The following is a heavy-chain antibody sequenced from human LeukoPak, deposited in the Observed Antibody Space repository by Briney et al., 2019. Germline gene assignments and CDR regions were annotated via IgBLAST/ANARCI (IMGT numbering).Heavy chain of an antibody. J-gene: IGHJ5*02. Sequence: GASVKVSCKASGYTFTKFAINWVRQAPGQGLEWMGWINTNTGNPTYAQGFTGRFVFSLDTSVSTAYLQISSLKVEDTAVYYCARDMEENWFDPWGQGTLVTVSS. V-gene: IGHV7-4-1*02. CDR1: GYTFTKFA. D-gene: IGHD1-1*01. CDR2: INTNTGNP. CDR3: ARDMEENWFDP.